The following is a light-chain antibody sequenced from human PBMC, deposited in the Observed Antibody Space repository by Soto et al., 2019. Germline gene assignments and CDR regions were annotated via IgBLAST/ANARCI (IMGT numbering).Light chain of an antibody. CDR2: DAS. CDR3: HQRSNWPAT. CDR1: QSVSSY. J-gene: IGKJ1*01. Sequence: EIVLTQSPATLSLSPGERATLSCRASQSVSSYLAWYQQKPGQAPRLLIHDASNRATGIPARFSGSESGTDFTLTISSLEPEDFAVYYCHQRSNWPATFGQGTKVEIK. V-gene: IGKV3-11*01.